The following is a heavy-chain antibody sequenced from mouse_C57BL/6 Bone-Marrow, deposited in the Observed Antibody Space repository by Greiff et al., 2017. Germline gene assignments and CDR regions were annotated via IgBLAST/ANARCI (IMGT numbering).Heavy chain of an antibody. D-gene: IGHD1-1*01. J-gene: IGHJ1*03. CDR2: IYPGDGDT. CDR3: ARSWGSSPYFDV. V-gene: IGHV1-80*01. Sequence: VQLQQSGAELVKPGASVKISCKASGYAFSSYWMNWVKQRPGKGLEWIGQIYPGDGDTNYNGKFKGKATLTADKSSSTAYMQLSSLPSEDSAVYFCARSWGSSPYFDVWGTGTTVTVSS. CDR1: GYAFSSYW.